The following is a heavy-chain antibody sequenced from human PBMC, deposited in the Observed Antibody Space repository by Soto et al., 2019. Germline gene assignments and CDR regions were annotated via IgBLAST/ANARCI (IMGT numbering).Heavy chain of an antibody. CDR3: ARVGSGYSLLADY. Sequence: GGSLRLSCAASGFTFSSYAMSWVRQAPGKGLEWVSAISGSGGSTYYADSVKGRFTISRDSSKNTLYLQMNSLRADDTAVYYCARVGSGYSLLADYWGQGTLVTVSS. CDR2: ISGSGGST. D-gene: IGHD3-22*01. J-gene: IGHJ4*02. CDR1: GFTFSSYA. V-gene: IGHV3-23*01.